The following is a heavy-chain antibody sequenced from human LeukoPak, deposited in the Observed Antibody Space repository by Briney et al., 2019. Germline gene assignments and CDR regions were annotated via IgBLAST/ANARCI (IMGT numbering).Heavy chain of an antibody. V-gene: IGHV4-39*01. Sequence: SETLSLTCTVSGGSISSSSYYWGWIRQPPGKGLEWIGSIYYSGSTYYNPSLKSRVTISVDTSKNQFSLKLSSVTAADTAVYYCARVPSYNWNYVGHYGMDVWGQGTMVTVSS. CDR1: GGSISSSSYY. CDR2: IYYSGST. CDR3: ARVPSYNWNYVGHYGMDV. J-gene: IGHJ6*02. D-gene: IGHD1-7*01.